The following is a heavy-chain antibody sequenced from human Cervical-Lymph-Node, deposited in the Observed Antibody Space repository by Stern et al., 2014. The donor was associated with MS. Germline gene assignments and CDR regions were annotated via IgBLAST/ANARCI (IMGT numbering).Heavy chain of an antibody. J-gene: IGHJ6*02. Sequence: MQLVESGGGVVQPGRSLRLSCAASGFTFSSYGMHWVRQAPGKGLEWVAVIWDDGSNKYYADSVKGRFTISRDNSKNTLYLQMNSLRAEDTAVYYCARDWIGYCSSTSCSKGYYYYYGMDVWGQGTTVTVSS. CDR1: GFTFSSYG. CDR2: IWDDGSNK. V-gene: IGHV3-33*01. CDR3: ARDWIGYCSSTSCSKGYYYYYGMDV. D-gene: IGHD2-2*01.